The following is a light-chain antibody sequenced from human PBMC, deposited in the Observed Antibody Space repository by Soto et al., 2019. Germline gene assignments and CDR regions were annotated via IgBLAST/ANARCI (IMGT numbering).Light chain of an antibody. CDR1: QSISSW. V-gene: IGKV1-5*03. CDR3: QQHSSSSPYT. J-gene: IGKJ2*01. Sequence: DIQMTQSPSTLSASVGDRVTITCRASQSISSWLAWYQQKPGKAPNLLIYKASTLGSGVPSRFSGGGSGTEFTLNISILQPDDFATYYCQQHSSSSPYTFGQGTKLEIK. CDR2: KAS.